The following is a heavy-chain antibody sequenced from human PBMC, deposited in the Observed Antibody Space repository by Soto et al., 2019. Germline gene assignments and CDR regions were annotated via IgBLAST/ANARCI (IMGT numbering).Heavy chain of an antibody. CDR1: GFTFSSFV. D-gene: IGHD6-19*01. CDR3: ARRKSRGWYGEDY. CDR2: ISSSSSTI. J-gene: IGHJ4*02. V-gene: IGHV3-48*02. Sequence: WGSLRLSGAASGFTFSSFVMSWVRQDPGKGLEWVSYISSSSSTIYYADSVKGRFTISRDNAKNSLYLQLNSLTDEDTAVYYFARRKSRGWYGEDYWGQGTLVTVSS.